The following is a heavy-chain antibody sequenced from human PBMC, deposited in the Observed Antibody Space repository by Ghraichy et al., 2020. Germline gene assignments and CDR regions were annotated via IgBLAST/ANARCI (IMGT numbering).Heavy chain of an antibody. CDR2: IKQDGSEK. D-gene: IGHD2-21*01. CDR3: ARASGWVIDY. J-gene: IGHJ4*02. V-gene: IGHV3-7*04. Sequence: GASLNISCAASGFTLSDYWMNWVRQAPGKGPEWVAIIKQDGSEKHYVDSVKGRFTISRDNAKNSLHLQMNSLRVDDTAVYYCARASGWVIDYWGQGNLVTVSS. CDR1: GFTLSDYW.